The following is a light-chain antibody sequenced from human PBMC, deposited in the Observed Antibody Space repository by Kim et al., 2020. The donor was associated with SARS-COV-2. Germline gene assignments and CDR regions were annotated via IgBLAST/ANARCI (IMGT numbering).Light chain of an antibody. Sequence: ASGEDRVALKCRATQDIKNYIPWYQQNPGGPPKLLIADTSTLQSEVPSRFCGGKSGTDFTLTLTSVQPKDVATYYCQNYISAPLTFGGGTKVDIK. V-gene: IGKV1-27*01. J-gene: IGKJ4*01. CDR2: DTS. CDR3: QNYISAPLT. CDR1: QDIKNY.